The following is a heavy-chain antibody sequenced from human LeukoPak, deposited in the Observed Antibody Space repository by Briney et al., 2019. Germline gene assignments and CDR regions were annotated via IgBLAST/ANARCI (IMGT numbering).Heavy chain of an antibody. J-gene: IGHJ4*02. CDR1: GFTFSSYG. D-gene: IGHD5-18*01. V-gene: IGHV3-30*18. CDR2: ISYDGSNK. CDR3: GKDRSRLQLWPPFDY. Sequence: PGGSLRLSCAASGFTFSSYGMHWVRQAPGKGLEWVAVISYDGSNKYYADSVKGRFTISRDNSKNTLYLQMNSLRAEDTAVYYCGKDRSRLQLWPPFDYGGGGPLVTVSS.